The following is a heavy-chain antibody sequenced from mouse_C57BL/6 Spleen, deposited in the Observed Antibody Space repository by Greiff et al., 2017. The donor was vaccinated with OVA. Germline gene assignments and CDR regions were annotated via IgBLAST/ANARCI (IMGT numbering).Heavy chain of an antibody. CDR2: IDPSDSYT. CDR3: ASSYLAY. D-gene: IGHD1-1*01. Sequence: QVHVKQPGAELVMPGASVKLSCKASGYTFTSYWMHWVKQRPGQGLEWIGEIDPSDSYTNYNQKFKGKSTLTVDKSSSTAYMQLSSLTSEDSAVYYCASSYLAYWGQGTLVTVSA. J-gene: IGHJ3*01. CDR1: GYTFTSYW. V-gene: IGHV1-69*01.